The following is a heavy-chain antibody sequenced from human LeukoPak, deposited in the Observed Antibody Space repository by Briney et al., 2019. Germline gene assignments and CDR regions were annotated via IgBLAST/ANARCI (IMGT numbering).Heavy chain of an antibody. J-gene: IGHJ5*02. D-gene: IGHD1-20*01. Sequence: PGGSQRLSCAASGFTFSSYWMHWVRRAPGKGLVWVSRINIDGSSTSYADSVKGRFTISRDNVKNTLYLQMNSLTVEDTAVYYCARDPYNWNSNWLDPWGQGTLVTVSS. CDR3: ARDPYNWNSNWLDP. CDR2: INIDGSST. CDR1: GFTFSSYW. V-gene: IGHV3-74*01.